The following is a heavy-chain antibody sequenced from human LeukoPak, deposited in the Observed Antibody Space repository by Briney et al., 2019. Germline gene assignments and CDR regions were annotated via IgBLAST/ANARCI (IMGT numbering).Heavy chain of an antibody. V-gene: IGHV3-21*01. CDR2: ISSSSSYI. D-gene: IGHD2-15*01. CDR1: GFTLRSYS. J-gene: IGHJ6*03. CDR3: SRELLDYYYMDV. Sequence: GGSLRLSCAASGFTLRSYSMNWVRQAPGKGLEWVSSISSSSSYIYYADSVKGRFTISRDNAKNSLYLQMNSLRAEDTAVYYCSRELLDYYYMDVWGKGTTVTVSS.